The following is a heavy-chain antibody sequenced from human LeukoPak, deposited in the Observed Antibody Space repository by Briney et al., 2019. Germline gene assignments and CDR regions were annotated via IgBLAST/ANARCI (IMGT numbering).Heavy chain of an antibody. CDR2: INHIGST. CDR1: GGSFSGYY. V-gene: IGHV4-34*01. Sequence: PSETLSLTCAVYGGSFSGYYWSWIRQPPGKGLEWIGEINHIGSTNYNPSLKSRVTISVDTSKNQFSLKLSSVTAADTAVYYCARDVRIVGALCFFDYWGQGTLVTVSS. CDR3: ARDVRIVGALCFFDY. D-gene: IGHD1-26*01. J-gene: IGHJ4*02.